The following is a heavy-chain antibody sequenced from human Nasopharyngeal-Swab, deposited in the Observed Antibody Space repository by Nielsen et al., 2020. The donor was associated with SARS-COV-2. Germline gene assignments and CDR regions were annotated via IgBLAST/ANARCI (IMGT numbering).Heavy chain of an antibody. Sequence: GESLKISCTASGFTFSSYSMNWVRQAPGKGLEWVSSISSSSSYKYYADSVKGRFTISRDNAKNSLYLQMNSLRAEDTAVFYCARDPGYSYPYYFDYWGRGTLVTVSS. V-gene: IGHV3-21*01. J-gene: IGHJ4*02. CDR1: GFTFSSYS. CDR3: ARDPGYSYPYYFDY. CDR2: ISSSSSYK. D-gene: IGHD5-18*01.